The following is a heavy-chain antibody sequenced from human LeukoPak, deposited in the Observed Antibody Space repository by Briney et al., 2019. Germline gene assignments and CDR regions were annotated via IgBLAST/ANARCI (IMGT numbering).Heavy chain of an antibody. CDR1: GLTASSNK. CDR3: ARDLIDPYYYYGMDV. Sequence: GGSLRPSCAAPGLTASSNKWSGVGRPPGKGWEWASVIYSGGSTYYADSVKGRFTLSRDNSKNTLYLQMNSLRAEDTAVYYCARDLIDPYYYYGMDVWGQGTTVTVSS. V-gene: IGHV3-53*01. CDR2: IYSGGST. D-gene: IGHD2-21*01. J-gene: IGHJ6*02.